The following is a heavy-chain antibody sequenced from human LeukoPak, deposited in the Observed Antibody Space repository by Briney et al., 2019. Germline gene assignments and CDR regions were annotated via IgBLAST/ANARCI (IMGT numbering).Heavy chain of an antibody. J-gene: IGHJ4*02. CDR2: IYYTGSA. CDR3: TRDIGDFVSDF. Sequence: SETLSLTCTVSGGSVSNGNFYWSWLRQPPGKALEWIGYIYYTGSAYYSPSLEGRVRISVDTSKNQFSVKLNSVTAADTAVYYCTRDIGDFVSDFWGQGTLVTVSS. D-gene: IGHD2-21*02. CDR1: GGSVSNGNFY. V-gene: IGHV4-61*01.